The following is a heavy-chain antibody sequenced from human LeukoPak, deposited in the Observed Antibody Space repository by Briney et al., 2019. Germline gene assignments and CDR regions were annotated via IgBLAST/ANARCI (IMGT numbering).Heavy chain of an antibody. CDR1: GYTFTSYY. D-gene: IGHD3-22*01. CDR2: INPSGGST. J-gene: IGHJ3*02. CDR3: AGEDSSGLDAFDM. Sequence: ASVKVSCKASGYTFTSYYMHWVRQAPGQGLEWMGIINPSGGSTSYAQKFQGRVTMTRDTSTSTVYMELSSLRSEDTAVYYCAGEDSSGLDAFDMWGQGTMVTVSS. V-gene: IGHV1-46*01.